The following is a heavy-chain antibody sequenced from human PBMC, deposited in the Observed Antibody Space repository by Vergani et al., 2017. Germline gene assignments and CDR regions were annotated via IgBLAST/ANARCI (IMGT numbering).Heavy chain of an antibody. Sequence: EVQLLESGGGLVQPGGSLRLSCAASGFTFSSYAMSWVRQAPGKGLELVSAISGSGGSTYYADSVKVRFTISRNNSKNTLYLQMNSLRGEDTAVYYCAKDTLMGATYYFDYWGQGTLVTVSS. V-gene: IGHV3-23*01. CDR3: AKDTLMGATYYFDY. J-gene: IGHJ4*02. D-gene: IGHD1-26*01. CDR2: ISGSGGST. CDR1: GFTFSSYA.